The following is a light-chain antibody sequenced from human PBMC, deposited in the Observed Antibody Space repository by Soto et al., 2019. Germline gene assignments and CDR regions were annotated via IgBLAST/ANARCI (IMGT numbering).Light chain of an antibody. V-gene: IGLV2-8*01. CDR1: SSDVGGYNF. Sequence: GTSSDVGGYNFVSWYQQHPGKAPKLILYEVTKRPSGVPDRFSGSKSGNTASLTVSGLQTEDEAHYYCSSYAGSKNRYVFGTGTKVTVL. J-gene: IGLJ1*01. CDR2: EVT. CDR3: SSYAGSKNRYV.